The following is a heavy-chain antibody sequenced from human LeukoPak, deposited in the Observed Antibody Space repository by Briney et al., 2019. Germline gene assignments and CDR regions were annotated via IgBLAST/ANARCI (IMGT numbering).Heavy chain of an antibody. CDR3: ARDSKMGLDY. J-gene: IGHJ4*02. Sequence: GGSLRLSCAASGFTFSSYEMDWVRQAPGKGLEWVSYISSSGSTIYYADSVKGRFTISRDNAKNSLYLQMNSLRAEDTAVYYCARDSKMGLDYWGQGTLVTVSS. D-gene: IGHD5-24*01. CDR1: GFTFSSYE. V-gene: IGHV3-48*03. CDR2: ISSSGSTI.